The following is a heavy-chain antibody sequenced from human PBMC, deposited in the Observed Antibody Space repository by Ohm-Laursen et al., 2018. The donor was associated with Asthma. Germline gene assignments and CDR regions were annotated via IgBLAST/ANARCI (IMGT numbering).Heavy chain of an antibody. Sequence: LRLSCTASGFTFNKHHMTWVRQAPGKGLEWVSAIDGSGGRTYYADSVKGRFTISRDNSKNTLYLQMNSLRAEDTAVYYCARDTLDYFDYWGQGTLVTVSS. CDR1: GFTFNKHH. D-gene: IGHD5-18*01. J-gene: IGHJ4*02. CDR3: ARDTLDYFDY. CDR2: IDGSGGRT. V-gene: IGHV3-23*01.